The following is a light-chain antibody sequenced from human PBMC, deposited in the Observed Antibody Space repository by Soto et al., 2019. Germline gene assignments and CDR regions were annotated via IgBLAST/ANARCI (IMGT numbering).Light chain of an antibody. J-gene: IGKJ4*01. CDR1: QGVSRK. CDR2: GAS. Sequence: PGERVTFPCMASQGVSRKLAWYQHKPGQAPRLLISGASTGATGIPARFSGSGSGTEFTLTISSLQSEDCAIYYCQQYHTWPITFGGGTKVDI. V-gene: IGKV3-15*01. CDR3: QQYHTWPIT.